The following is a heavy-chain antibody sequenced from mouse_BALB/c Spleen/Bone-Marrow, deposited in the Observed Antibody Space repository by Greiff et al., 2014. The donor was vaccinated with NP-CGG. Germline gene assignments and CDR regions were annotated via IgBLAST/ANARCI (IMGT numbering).Heavy chain of an antibody. CDR3: ARAIYYDYDDDGPFAY. D-gene: IGHD2-4*01. Sequence: QVQLQQSGAELVRPGTSVKVSCKASAYAFTNYLIEWIKKRPGQGLEWIGAINPGSDSSTYNEKFRGKATLTADNSSSTAYMQLSSLTSDDSAVYFCARAIYYDYDDDGPFAYWGQGTLVTVSA. J-gene: IGHJ3*01. V-gene: IGHV1-54*01. CDR1: AYAFTNYL. CDR2: INPGSDSS.